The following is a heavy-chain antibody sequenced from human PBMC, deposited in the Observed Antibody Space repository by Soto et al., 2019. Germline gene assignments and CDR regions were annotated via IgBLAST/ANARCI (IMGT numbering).Heavy chain of an antibody. Sequence: QVQLEESGGGVVQPGTSLRLSCVASGFTFSSYGMHWVRQAPGKGLGWVAVIPNTENKKYYADSVKGRFTISRDNSHNTLFLQMDSLMSEDTAVYYCARTAGGRVRGALDIWGQGTMVTVS. D-gene: IGHD6-13*01. CDR1: GFTFSSYG. J-gene: IGHJ3*02. CDR3: ARTAGGRVRGALDI. V-gene: IGHV3-30-3*01. CDR2: IPNTENKK.